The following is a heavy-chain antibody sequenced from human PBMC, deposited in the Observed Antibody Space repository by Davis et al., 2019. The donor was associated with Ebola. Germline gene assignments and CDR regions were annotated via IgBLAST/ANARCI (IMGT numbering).Heavy chain of an antibody. CDR3: TRSGSYRLNFDF. J-gene: IGHJ4*02. Sequence: SETLSLTCTASGGSISGSYLSWIRQPPGKGLEWLGYIFSSGTTNYNPSRRSRVTMSVDTSKNLFSLRLSSVTAADTAVYYCTRSGSYRLNFDFWGQGTLVTVSS. CDR2: IFSSGTT. CDR1: GGSISGSY. D-gene: IGHD1-26*01. V-gene: IGHV4-59*01.